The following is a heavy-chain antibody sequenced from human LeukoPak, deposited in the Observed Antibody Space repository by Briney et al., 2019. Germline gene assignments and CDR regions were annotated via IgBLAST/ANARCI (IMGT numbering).Heavy chain of an antibody. J-gene: IGHJ5*02. V-gene: IGHV1-2*06. D-gene: IGHD1-14*01. Sequence: ASVKVSCKASGYTSTGYYMHWVRQAPGQGLEWMGRINPNSGGTNYAQKFQGRVTMTRDTSISTAYMELSRLRSDDTAVYYCARDLTTGGWFDPWGQGTLVTVSS. CDR2: INPNSGGT. CDR1: GYTSTGYY. CDR3: ARDLTTGGWFDP.